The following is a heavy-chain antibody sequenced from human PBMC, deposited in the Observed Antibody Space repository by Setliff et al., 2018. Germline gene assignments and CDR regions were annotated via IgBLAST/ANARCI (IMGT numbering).Heavy chain of an antibody. V-gene: IGHV4-34*01. CDR1: GGSFSTYY. J-gene: IGHJ6*02. Sequence: SETLSLTCAVYGGSFSTYYWSWIRQPPGKGLEWIGYIYHSGSTYYNPSLKSRVTISVDRSKNQFSLKLSSVTAADTAVYYCARGLRGWPYYGMDVWGQGTTVTVSS. CDR3: ARGLRGWPYYGMDV. D-gene: IGHD6-19*01. CDR2: IYHSGST.